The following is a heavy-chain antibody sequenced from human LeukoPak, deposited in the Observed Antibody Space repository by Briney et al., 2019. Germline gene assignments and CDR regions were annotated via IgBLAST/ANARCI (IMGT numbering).Heavy chain of an antibody. CDR3: ARVGFALQIDY. J-gene: IGHJ4*02. V-gene: IGHV4-59*01. D-gene: IGHD1-26*01. CDR2: IYYSGST. Sequence: SETLSLTCTVSGGSISSYYWSWIRQPPGKGLEWIGYIYYSGSTNYDPSLKSRVTISVDTSKNQFSLKLSSVTAADTAVYYCARVGFALQIDYWGQGTLVTVSS. CDR1: GGSISSYY.